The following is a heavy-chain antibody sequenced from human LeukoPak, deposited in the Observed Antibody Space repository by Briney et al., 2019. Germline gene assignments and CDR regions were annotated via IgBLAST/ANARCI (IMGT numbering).Heavy chain of an antibody. Sequence: ASVKVSCKASGYTFTNYGIGWVRQAPGQGLEWMGWISAYNGKTNYAQKLQGRVTMTTDTSTSTAYMELRSLRSDDTAVYYCARVHSGVISVVLRDDDAFDMWGQGTMVTVSS. D-gene: IGHD3-10*01. CDR3: ARVHSGVISVVLRDDDAFDM. J-gene: IGHJ3*02. V-gene: IGHV1-18*01. CDR2: ISAYNGKT. CDR1: GYTFTNYG.